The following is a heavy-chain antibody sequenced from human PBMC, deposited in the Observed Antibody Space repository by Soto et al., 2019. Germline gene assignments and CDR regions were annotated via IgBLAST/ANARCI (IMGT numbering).Heavy chain of an antibody. CDR1: GFTFSSYG. Sequence: GGSLRLSCAASGFTFSSYGMHWVRQAPGKGLEWVAVISYDGSNKYYADSVKGRFTISRDNSKNTLYLQMNSLRAEDTAVYYCAKDPNTPYDYVWGSYRHKYYFDYWGQGTPVTVSS. V-gene: IGHV3-30*18. CDR3: AKDPNTPYDYVWGSYRHKYYFDY. CDR2: ISYDGSNK. J-gene: IGHJ4*02. D-gene: IGHD3-16*02.